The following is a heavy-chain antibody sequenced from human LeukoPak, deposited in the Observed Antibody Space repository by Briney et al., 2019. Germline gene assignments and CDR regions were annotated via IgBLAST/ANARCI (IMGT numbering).Heavy chain of an antibody. Sequence: GGSLRLSCAASGFTFSSHAMHWVRQAPGKGLEWVAVISYDGSNKYYADSVKGRFTISRDNSKNTLYLQMNSLRAEDTAVYYCARGRTGYGSGSYPPYFDYWGQGTLVTVSS. J-gene: IGHJ4*02. CDR3: ARGRTGYGSGSYPPYFDY. CDR1: GFTFSSHA. D-gene: IGHD3-10*01. V-gene: IGHV3-30*04. CDR2: ISYDGSNK.